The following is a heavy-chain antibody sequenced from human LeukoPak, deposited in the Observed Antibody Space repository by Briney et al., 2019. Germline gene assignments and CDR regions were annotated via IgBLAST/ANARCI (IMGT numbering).Heavy chain of an antibody. J-gene: IGHJ4*02. D-gene: IGHD6-13*01. CDR3: AREWVQSSTWSNYFDF. V-gene: IGHV6-1*01. Sequence: SQPLSLTCAISGDSVSSSSPAWNWIRQSPSRGLEWLGRTFYRSKWYNDYAVSVKSRISINADTSKNQFSLQLISVTAEDTAVYYCAREWVQSSTWSNYFDFWGQGILVTVSS. CDR2: TFYRSKWYN. CDR1: GDSVSSSSPA.